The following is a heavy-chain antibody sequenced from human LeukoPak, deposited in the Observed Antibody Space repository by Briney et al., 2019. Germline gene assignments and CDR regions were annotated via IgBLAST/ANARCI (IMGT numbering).Heavy chain of an antibody. V-gene: IGHV3-53*01. Sequence: PGGSLRLSCTVSGFTVSNSMSWVRQAPGKGLEWVSFIYSDNTHYSDSVKGRFTISRDNSKNTLYLQMNSLRAEDTAVYFCARYAVVTAGDYWGQGTPVTVSS. CDR2: IYSDNT. J-gene: IGHJ4*02. CDR3: ARYAVVTAGDY. D-gene: IGHD2-21*02. CDR1: GFTVSNS.